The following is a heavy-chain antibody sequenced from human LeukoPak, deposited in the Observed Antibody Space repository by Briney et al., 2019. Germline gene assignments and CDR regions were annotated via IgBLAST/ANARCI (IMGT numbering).Heavy chain of an antibody. CDR2: ISGSGGST. V-gene: IGHV3-23*01. J-gene: IGHJ4*02. D-gene: IGHD6-19*01. Sequence: GGSLRLSCAASGFTFSSYAMSWVRQAPGKGLEWVSAISGSGGSTYYADSVKGRFTISRDNSKNTLYLQMNSLRAEDTAAYYCAPQIGTIAVAGPFDYWGQEPLVPVPS. CDR1: GFTFSSYA. CDR3: APQIGTIAVAGPFDY.